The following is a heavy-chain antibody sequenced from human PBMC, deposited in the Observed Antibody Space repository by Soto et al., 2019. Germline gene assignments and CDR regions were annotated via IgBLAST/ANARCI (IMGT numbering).Heavy chain of an antibody. CDR1: GGSFSGYY. V-gene: IGHV4-34*01. D-gene: IGHD3-10*01. J-gene: IGHJ5*02. CDR2: INHSGST. Sequence: PSETLSLTCAVYGGSFSGYYWSWIRQPPWKGLEWIGEINHSGSTNYNPSLKSRVTISVDTSKNQFSLKLSSVTAADTAVYYCARGHYGSGSYLGWFDPWGQGTLVTVSS. CDR3: ARGHYGSGSYLGWFDP.